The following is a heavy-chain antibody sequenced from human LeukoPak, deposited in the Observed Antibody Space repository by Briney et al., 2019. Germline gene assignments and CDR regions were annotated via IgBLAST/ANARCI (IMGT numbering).Heavy chain of an antibody. CDR2: ISYDGSNK. J-gene: IGHJ4*02. Sequence: PGGSLRLSCAASGFTFSSYGMHWVRLAPGKGLEWVAVISYDGSNKYYADSVKGRFTISRDNSKNTLYLQMNSLRAEDTAVYYCAKEALPYYDFWSGYYVGSGYFDYWGQGTLVTVSS. D-gene: IGHD3-3*01. V-gene: IGHV3-30*18. CDR1: GFTFSSYG. CDR3: AKEALPYYDFWSGYYVGSGYFDY.